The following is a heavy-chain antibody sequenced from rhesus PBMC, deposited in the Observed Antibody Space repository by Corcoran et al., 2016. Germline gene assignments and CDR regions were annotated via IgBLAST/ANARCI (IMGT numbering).Heavy chain of an antibody. CDR3: ARDGSYYISAFDF. Sequence: QVQLQESGPGVVKPSETLSLPCAVSGGSISSGYDWGWIRQPPGKGLEWIGYIYGVSGRTNYNPSLKNRVTISKDASKNQFSLKLSSVTAADTAVYYCARDGSYYISAFDFWGQGLRVTVSS. CDR2: IYGVSGRT. J-gene: IGHJ3*01. D-gene: IGHD3-16*01. CDR1: GGSISSGYD. V-gene: IGHV4-76*01.